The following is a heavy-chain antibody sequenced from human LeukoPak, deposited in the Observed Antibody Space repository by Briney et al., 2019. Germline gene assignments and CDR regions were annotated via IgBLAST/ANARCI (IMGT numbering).Heavy chain of an antibody. CDR3: AKDIAPEYSSSCFDY. CDR2: ISGSGGST. CDR1: GFTFSSYA. Sequence: GGSLRLSCAASGFTFSSYAMSWVRQAPGKGLEWVSAISGSGGSTYYAGSVKGRFTISRDNSKNTLYLQMNSLRAEDTAVYYCAKDIAPEYSSSCFDYWGQGTLVTVSS. V-gene: IGHV3-23*01. J-gene: IGHJ4*02. D-gene: IGHD6-6*01.